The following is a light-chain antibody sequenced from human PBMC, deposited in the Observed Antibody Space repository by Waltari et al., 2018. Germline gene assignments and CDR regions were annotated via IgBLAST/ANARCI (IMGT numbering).Light chain of an antibody. V-gene: IGLV2-8*01. Sequence: QSALTQPPSASGSPGQSVTISCTGTSGDVGGYNYVSWYPHHPGTAPKVLIYEVSKRPSGVPGRFSGAKSGNTASLTVSGLQGEDEADYYCVSYAAGSNYVFGTGTKVTVL. CDR2: EVS. J-gene: IGLJ1*01. CDR3: VSYAAGSNYV. CDR1: SGDVGGYNY.